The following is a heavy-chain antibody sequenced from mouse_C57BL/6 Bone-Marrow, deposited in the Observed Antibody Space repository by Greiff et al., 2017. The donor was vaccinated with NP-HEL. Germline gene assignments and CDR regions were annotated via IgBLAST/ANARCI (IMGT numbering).Heavy chain of an antibody. V-gene: IGHV1-81*01. J-gene: IGHJ3*01. CDR1: GYTFTSYG. CDR3: ASQPPWFAY. CDR2: IYPRSGNT. D-gene: IGHD6-1*01. Sequence: QVQLKQSGAELARPGASVKLSCKASGYTFTSYGISWVKQRTGQGLEWIGEIYPRSGNTYYNEKFKGKATLTADKSSSTAYMELRSLTSEDSAVYFCASQPPWFAYWGQGTLVTVSA.